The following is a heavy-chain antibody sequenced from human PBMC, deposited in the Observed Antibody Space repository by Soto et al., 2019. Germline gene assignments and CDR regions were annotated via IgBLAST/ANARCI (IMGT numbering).Heavy chain of an antibody. J-gene: IGHJ4*02. CDR3: ARGPNPYCFDY. V-gene: IGHV1-3*01. Sequence: VKVSCKASGYTFSSYAMHWVRQAPGQRLEWMGWINAGNGNTKYSQKFQGRVTITRDTSASTAYMELSSLRSEDTAVYSCARGPNPYCFDYWGQGTLVTVSS. CDR1: GYTFSSYA. CDR2: INAGNGNT.